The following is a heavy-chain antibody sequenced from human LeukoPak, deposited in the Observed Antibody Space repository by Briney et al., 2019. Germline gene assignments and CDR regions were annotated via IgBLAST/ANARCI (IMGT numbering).Heavy chain of an antibody. CDR3: AKGKTGYSYGTPIDY. J-gene: IGHJ4*02. V-gene: IGHV3-9*01. CDR1: GFTFDDYA. Sequence: GRSLRLSCAASGFTFDDYAMHWVRQAPGKGLEWVSGISWNSGSIGYADSVKGRFTISRDNAKNSLYLQMNSLRAEDTALYYCAKGKTGYSYGTPIDYWGQGTLVTVSS. CDR2: ISWNSGSI. D-gene: IGHD5-18*01.